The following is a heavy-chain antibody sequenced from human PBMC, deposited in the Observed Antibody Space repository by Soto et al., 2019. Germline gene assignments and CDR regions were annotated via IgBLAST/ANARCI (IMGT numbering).Heavy chain of an antibody. V-gene: IGHV3-23*01. CDR1: GFTFSSYA. D-gene: IGHD3-10*01. J-gene: IGHJ4*02. CDR3: AKAGAFYRAQSFDY. CDR2: ISGSGGST. Sequence: GSLRLSCAASGFTFSSYAMSWVRQAPGKGLEWVSAISGSGGSTYYADSVKGRFTISRGNSKNTLYLQMNSLRAEDTAVYYCAKAGAFYRAQSFDYWGQGTLVTVSS.